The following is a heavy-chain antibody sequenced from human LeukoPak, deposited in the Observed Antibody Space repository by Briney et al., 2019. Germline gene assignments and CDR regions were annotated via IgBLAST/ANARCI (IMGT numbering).Heavy chain of an antibody. J-gene: IGHJ4*02. D-gene: IGHD6-19*01. CDR1: GFTFSSNH. CDR2: LLTDGTT. CDR3: ARDLHICGWYALFDF. Sequence: GGSLRLSCEPPGFTFSSNHMSWVRQAPGKGREWVSVLLTDGTTYYADAAKGRFTISRDNSKNTLFLQMNSLRADDTAVYYCARDLHICGWYALFDFWGQGALVTVSS. V-gene: IGHV3-53*01.